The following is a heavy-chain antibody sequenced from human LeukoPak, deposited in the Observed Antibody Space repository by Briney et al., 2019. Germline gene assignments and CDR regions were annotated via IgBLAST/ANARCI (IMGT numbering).Heavy chain of an antibody. V-gene: IGHV4-61*08. D-gene: IGHD4-11*01. J-gene: IGHJ4*02. CDR3: TRRGTATTERFDY. Sequence: SETLSLTCTVSGGSVSSAGYDWSWIRQPPGKGLEWIGYMYYSGTTNYNPSLESRVTISVDTSKNQFSLKLSSVTAADTAVYYCTRRGTATTERFDYWGQGTLVTVSS. CDR2: MYYSGTT. CDR1: GGSVSSAGYD.